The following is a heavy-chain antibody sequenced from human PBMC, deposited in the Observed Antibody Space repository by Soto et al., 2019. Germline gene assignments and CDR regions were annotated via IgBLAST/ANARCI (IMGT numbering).Heavy chain of an antibody. V-gene: IGHV1-18*04. D-gene: IGHD3-16*02. CDR2: ISAYNGNT. CDR3: ARDSKYYDYVWGSYRHHDY. CDR1: GYTFTSYG. Sequence: GASVKVSCKASGYTFTSYGISWVRQAPGQGLEWMGWISAYNGNTNHAQKLQGRVTMTTDTSTSTAYMELRSLRSDDTAVYYCARDSKYYDYVWGSYRHHDYWGQGTLVTVSS. J-gene: IGHJ4*02.